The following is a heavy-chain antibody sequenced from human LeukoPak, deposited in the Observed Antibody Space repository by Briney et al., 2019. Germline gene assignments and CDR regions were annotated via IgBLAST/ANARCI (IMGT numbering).Heavy chain of an antibody. CDR3: ARGYGDYWRE. J-gene: IGHJ4*02. V-gene: IGHV4-59*01. Sequence: KTSETLSLTCSFSGGSIRDYYWSWLRQPPGKGLEWIGYIYYSGSTNYNPSLKSRVTISVDTSKNQFSLKLSSVTAADTAVYYCARGYGDYWREWGQGTLVTVSS. CDR1: GGSIRDYY. CDR2: IYYSGST. D-gene: IGHD4-17*01.